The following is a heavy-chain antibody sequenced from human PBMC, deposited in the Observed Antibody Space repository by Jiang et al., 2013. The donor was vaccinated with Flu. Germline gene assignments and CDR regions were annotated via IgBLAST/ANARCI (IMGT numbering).Heavy chain of an antibody. CDR2: INSDGSST. J-gene: IGHJ4*02. D-gene: IGHD2-15*01. CDR3: ARGYCSGGSCYRLDY. Sequence: GLVWVSRINSDGSSTSYADSVKGRFTISRDNAKNTLYLQMNSLRAEDTAVYYCARGYCSGGSCYRLDYWGQGTLVTVSS. V-gene: IGHV3-74*01.